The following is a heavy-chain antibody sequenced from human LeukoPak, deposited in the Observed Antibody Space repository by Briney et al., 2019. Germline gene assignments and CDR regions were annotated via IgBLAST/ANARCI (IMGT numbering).Heavy chain of an antibody. J-gene: IGHJ5*02. CDR2: INPNSGGT. Sequence: ASVKVSCKASGYTFTGYYMHWVRQAPGQGLEWMGWINPNSGGTNYAQKFQGRVTMTRDTSISTAYMELSRLRSDDTAVYYCARDLNPIVVVPAAIGPWGQGTLVTVSS. CDR1: GYTFTGYY. V-gene: IGHV1-2*02. D-gene: IGHD2-2*01. CDR3: ARDLNPIVVVPAAIGP.